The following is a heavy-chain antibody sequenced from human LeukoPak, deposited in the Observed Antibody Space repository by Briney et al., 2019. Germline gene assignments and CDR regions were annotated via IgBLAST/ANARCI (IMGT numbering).Heavy chain of an antibody. CDR2: ITSTGSTI. Sequence: GGSLRLSCAASGFTFSSYEMNWVRQAPGKGLEWISYITSTGSTIYYADSVKGRSTISRDNDKHSLYLQMNSLSAKDTAVYYCARSANWSPFDYWGQGTLVTVSS. J-gene: IGHJ4*02. V-gene: IGHV3-48*03. CDR3: ARSANWSPFDY. CDR1: GFTFSSYE. D-gene: IGHD1-20*01.